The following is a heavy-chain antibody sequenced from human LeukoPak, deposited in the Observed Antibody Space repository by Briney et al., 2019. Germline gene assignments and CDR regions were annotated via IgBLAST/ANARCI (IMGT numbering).Heavy chain of an antibody. V-gene: IGHV4-4*02. Sequence: SGTLSLTCAVSGGSISSSNWWSWVRQPPGKGLEWIGSIYYSGSTYYNPSLKSRVTISVDTSKNQFSLKLSSVTAADTAVYYCARVSGITMIVVVQSDGFDIWGQGTMVSVSS. CDR3: ARVSGITMIVVVQSDGFDI. CDR2: IYYSGST. D-gene: IGHD3-22*01. J-gene: IGHJ3*02. CDR1: GGSISSSNW.